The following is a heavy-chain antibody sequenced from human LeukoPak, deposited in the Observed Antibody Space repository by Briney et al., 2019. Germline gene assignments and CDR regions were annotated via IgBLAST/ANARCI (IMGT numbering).Heavy chain of an antibody. D-gene: IGHD1-1*01. CDR2: IFPGGSDT. Sequence: GESLKISCKVSEYTFTTYWIAWVRQMPGKGLEWMGIIFPGGSDTRYSPSFQGQVTISADKSISTAYLQWSSLKASDTAMYYCAGVGTTGTRWFDPWGQGTLVTVSS. J-gene: IGHJ5*02. CDR1: EYTFTTYW. V-gene: IGHV5-51*01. CDR3: AGVGTTGTRWFDP.